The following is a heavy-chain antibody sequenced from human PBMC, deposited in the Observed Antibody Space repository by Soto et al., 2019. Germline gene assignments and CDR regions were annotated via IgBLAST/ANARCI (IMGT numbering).Heavy chain of an antibody. D-gene: IGHD2-15*01. V-gene: IGHV4-31*03. CDR2: IFHSGST. CDR1: RAFINSGGFY. Sequence: SETLSLTCSVSRAFINSGGFYYSWIRQPPGKGLEWLGYIFHSGSTLYNPSLRGRLTLSADTSRNQLSLHLTSVTAADTAVYYCVRGGIADHWFDPWGQGILVTVSS. CDR3: VRGGIADHWFDP. J-gene: IGHJ5*02.